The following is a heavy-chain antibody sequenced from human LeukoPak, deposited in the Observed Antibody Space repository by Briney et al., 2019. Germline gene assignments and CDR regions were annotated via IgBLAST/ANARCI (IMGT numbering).Heavy chain of an antibody. V-gene: IGHV1-18*01. CDR3: ARDRGYDILTGYYRPDYYYYGMDV. Sequence: ASVKVSCKASGYTFTSYGISWVRQAPGQGLEWMGWISAYNGNTNYAQKLQGRVTMTTDTSTSTAYMELRSLRSDDTAVYYCARDRGYDILTGYYRPDYYYYGMDVWGQGTTVTVSS. CDR2: ISAYNGNT. CDR1: GYTFTSYG. J-gene: IGHJ6*02. D-gene: IGHD3-9*01.